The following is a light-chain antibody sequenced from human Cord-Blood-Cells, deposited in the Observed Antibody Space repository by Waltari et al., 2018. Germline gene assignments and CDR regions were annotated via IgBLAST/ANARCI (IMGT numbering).Light chain of an antibody. V-gene: IGLV1-40*01. J-gene: IGLJ3*02. CDR1: SSNIGAGYD. CDR2: GNS. CDR3: QSYDSSLSGWV. Sequence: QSVLTQPPSVSGAPGQRVTISCTGSSSNIGAGYDVNWYQQLPGTAPNLLIYGNSNRPSGVPDRFSGSKSGTSASLAITGLQAEDEADYYCQSYDSSLSGWVFGGGTKLTVL.